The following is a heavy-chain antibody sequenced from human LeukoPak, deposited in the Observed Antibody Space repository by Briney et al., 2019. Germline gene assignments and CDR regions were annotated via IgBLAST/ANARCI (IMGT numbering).Heavy chain of an antibody. D-gene: IGHD1-26*01. CDR2: ISSSSSYT. J-gene: IGHJ4*02. V-gene: IGHV3-11*06. CDR3: ARVLGGSYFYFDY. CDR1: GFTFSDYY. Sequence: PGGSLRLSCAASGFTFSDYYMSWIRQAPGKGLEWVSYISSSSSYTNYADSVKGRFTISRDNAKNSLYLQMNSLRAEDTTVYYCARVLGGSYFYFDYWGQGTLVTVSS.